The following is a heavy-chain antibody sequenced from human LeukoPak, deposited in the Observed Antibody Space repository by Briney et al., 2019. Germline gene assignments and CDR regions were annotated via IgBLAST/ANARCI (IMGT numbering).Heavy chain of an antibody. V-gene: IGHV1-69*05. Sequence: SVKVSCKASGGTFSSYAISWVRQAPGQGLEWMGGSIPIFGTANYAQKFQGRVTITTDESTSTAYMELSSLRSGDTALYYCARASLYCSSTSCYFSLFDPWGQGTLVTVSS. CDR2: SIPIFGTA. D-gene: IGHD2-2*01. CDR1: GGTFSSYA. J-gene: IGHJ5*02. CDR3: ARASLYCSSTSCYFSLFDP.